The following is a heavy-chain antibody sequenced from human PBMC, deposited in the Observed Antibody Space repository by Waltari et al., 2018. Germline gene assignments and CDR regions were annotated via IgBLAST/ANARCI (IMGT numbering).Heavy chain of an antibody. Sequence: QVQLVQSGAEVKKPGASVGVSCPAPGYTFATYDINWVRQAPGQGLEYMGWMNPNSGNTGYAQKFQGRLTFTGDTSISTAYMELSSLTSEDTAVYYCASEPFYARWGQGTLVTVSS. V-gene: IGHV1-8*02. CDR2: MNPNSGNT. CDR1: GYTFATYD. D-gene: IGHD2-2*01. CDR3: ASEPFYAR. J-gene: IGHJ4*02.